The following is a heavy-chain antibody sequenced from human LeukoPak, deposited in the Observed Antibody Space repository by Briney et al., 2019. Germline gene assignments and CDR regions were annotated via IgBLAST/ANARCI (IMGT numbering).Heavy chain of an antibody. J-gene: IGHJ4*02. Sequence: GGSLRLSCAASGFTSSSYALNWVRQAPGKGLEWVATVSGSGDRMYHADSVKGRFTISRDNSKNTIYLQMNSLRAEDTALYYCAKAAAAPGFDSWGQGTLVTVSS. CDR2: VSGSGDRM. D-gene: IGHD6-13*01. CDR1: GFTSSSYA. CDR3: AKAAAAPGFDS. V-gene: IGHV3-23*01.